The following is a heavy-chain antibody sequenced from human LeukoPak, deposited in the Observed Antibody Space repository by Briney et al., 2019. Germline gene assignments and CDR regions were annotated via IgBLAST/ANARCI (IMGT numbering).Heavy chain of an antibody. CDR2: MNPNTGNT. D-gene: IGHD3-9*01. J-gene: IGHJ5*02. Sequence: ASVKVSRKASGYTFTRYDINWVRQATGQGLEWMGWMNPNTGNTGYAQKFQGRVTITRDTSISTAYMELSSLRSEDTAIYYCASYTGYSSWGQGTLVTVSS. CDR1: GYTFTRYD. CDR3: ASYTGYSS. V-gene: IGHV1-8*03.